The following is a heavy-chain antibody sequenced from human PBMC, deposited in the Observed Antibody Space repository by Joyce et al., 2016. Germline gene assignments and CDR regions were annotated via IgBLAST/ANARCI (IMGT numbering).Heavy chain of an antibody. CDR1: RDSFTGYW. V-gene: IGHV5-51*01. CDR3: ARRQARGDTFNI. D-gene: IGHD3-16*01. J-gene: IGHJ3*02. Sequence: EVQLVQSGAEGKKPGESLKISCRGSRDSFTGYWIVWVRQLPGRGLEWMGIIYPGESGTRYSPSFQGKVTISADKCINTDYLQGSSRRASETAMYFCARRQARGDTFNIWGQGTMVIVSS. CDR2: IYPGESGT.